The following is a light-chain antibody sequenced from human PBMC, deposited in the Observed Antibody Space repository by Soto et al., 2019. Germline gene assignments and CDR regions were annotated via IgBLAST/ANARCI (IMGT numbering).Light chain of an antibody. Sequence: IHMTEAPFTVSASVGYRVRSALLASQSLNSWLAWYQQKTGKAPKLLIYKASSLDPGVPSRFSGSASGTEFTLTISSLQPDDLATYYCQPYNGYPIPFGQGTRLEIK. CDR2: KAS. V-gene: IGKV1-5*03. CDR3: QPYNGYPIP. CDR1: QSLNSW. J-gene: IGKJ5*01.